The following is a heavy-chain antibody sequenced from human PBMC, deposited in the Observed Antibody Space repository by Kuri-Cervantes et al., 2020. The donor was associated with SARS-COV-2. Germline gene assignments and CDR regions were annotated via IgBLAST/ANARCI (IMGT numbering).Heavy chain of an antibody. CDR1: GFSFRDFG. Sequence: GASLTLSSTTSGFSFRDFGVTWFRQAPGKGLEWVGFIKSKAYGETAEYAASVKGRFTISRDDSKTIAYLQMNSLKTEDTAVYYCTRMSTQYYDFWSGGYRDFDYWGQGTLVTVSS. J-gene: IGHJ4*02. V-gene: IGHV3-49*03. CDR3: TRMSTQYYDFWSGGYRDFDY. D-gene: IGHD3-3*01. CDR2: IKSKAYGETA.